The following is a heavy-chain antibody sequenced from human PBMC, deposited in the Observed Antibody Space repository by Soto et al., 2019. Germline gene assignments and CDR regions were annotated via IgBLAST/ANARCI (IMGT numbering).Heavy chain of an antibody. D-gene: IGHD3-10*01. V-gene: IGHV3-33*01. Sequence: QVQLVESGGGVVQPERSLTLSCAASGFTFSSYGMHWVRQAPGKGLEWVAVIWHDGMNKYYADSVRGRFTISRDNSKNTLYLQMNILRAEDTAVYYCARDRGSDDPIDYWGQGTLVTVSS. CDR1: GFTFSSYG. J-gene: IGHJ4*02. CDR3: ARDRGSDDPIDY. CDR2: IWHDGMNK.